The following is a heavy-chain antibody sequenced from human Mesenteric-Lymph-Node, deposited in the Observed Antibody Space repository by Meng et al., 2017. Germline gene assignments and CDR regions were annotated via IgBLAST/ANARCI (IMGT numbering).Heavy chain of an antibody. V-gene: IGHV4-4*02. D-gene: IGHD1-1*01. CDR2: VYHRGDT. CDR3: GRDQGRQLINH. CDR1: GDSISSDIW. Sequence: QVPLQESGPGLVKPSDPLSLTCTVSGDSISSDIWWSWVRQPPGKGLEWIGEVYHRGDTNYNPSLKSRVVISVDRSKNQFSLNLSSVTAADTAVYYCGRDQGRQLINHWGQGTLVTVSS. J-gene: IGHJ4*02.